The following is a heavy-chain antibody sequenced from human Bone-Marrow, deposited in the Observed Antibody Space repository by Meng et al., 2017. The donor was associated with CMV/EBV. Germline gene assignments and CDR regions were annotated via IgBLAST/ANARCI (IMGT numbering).Heavy chain of an antibody. Sequence: SEPLSLTCTVSGGSINSYYWSWIRQPPGKGLEWIGYIYYSGITNYNPSLKSRVTISVDTSKNQFSLRVTSVTAADTAVYYCARVRCSGTCYFGQNWFDPWGQGTLVTVSS. CDR3: ARVRCSGTCYFGQNWFDP. V-gene: IGHV4-59*08. J-gene: IGHJ5*02. CDR1: GGSINSYY. CDR2: IYYSGIT. D-gene: IGHD2-15*01.